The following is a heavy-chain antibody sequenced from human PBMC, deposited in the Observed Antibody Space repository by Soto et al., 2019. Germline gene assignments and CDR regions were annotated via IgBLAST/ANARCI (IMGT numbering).Heavy chain of an antibody. D-gene: IGHD6-13*01. CDR1: GFTFSDYY. Sequence: GGSLRLSCAASGFTFSDYYLTWIRQAPGKGLEWVSHVSSTSSNTNYADSVKGRFTISRDNTNNSLYLQINTLRADDTAVYYCASQGVAAGGLDFWGHGTTVTVSS. CDR3: ASQGVAAGGLDF. V-gene: IGHV3-11*03. J-gene: IGHJ6*02. CDR2: VSSTSSNT.